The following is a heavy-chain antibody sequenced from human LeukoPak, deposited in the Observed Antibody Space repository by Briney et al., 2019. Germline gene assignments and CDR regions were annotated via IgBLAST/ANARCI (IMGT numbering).Heavy chain of an antibody. CDR3: ARDKAGAAASWFDP. CDR1: RDSISSSTYY. J-gene: IGHJ5*02. D-gene: IGHD6-13*01. V-gene: IGHV4-39*07. CDR2: IYYSGST. Sequence: SETLSLTCTVSRDSISSSTYYWGWIRQPPGKGLEWIGSIYYSGSTNYNPSLKSRVTISVNTSKNQFSLKLSSVTAADTAVYYCARDKAGAAASWFDPWGQGTLVTVSS.